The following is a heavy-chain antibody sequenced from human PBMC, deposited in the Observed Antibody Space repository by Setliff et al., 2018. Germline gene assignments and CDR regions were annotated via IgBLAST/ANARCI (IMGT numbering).Heavy chain of an antibody. CDR3: ARGSSSYDY. J-gene: IGHJ4*02. CDR2: IKQDGSEK. D-gene: IGHD6-6*01. Sequence: GGFLRLSCAASGLTFSSYWMSWVRQAPGKGLEWVANIKQDGSEKYYVDSVKGRFTISRDNAKNSLYLQMNSLRAEDTAVYYCARGSSSYDYWGQGTLVTVSS. V-gene: IGHV3-7*01. CDR1: GLTFSSYW.